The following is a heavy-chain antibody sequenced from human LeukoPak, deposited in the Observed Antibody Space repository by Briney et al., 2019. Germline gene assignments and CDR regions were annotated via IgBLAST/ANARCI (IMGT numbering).Heavy chain of an antibody. Sequence: SETLSLTCAVYGGSFSGFYWSWIRHVPGKGLEWIGYIYYSGSTNYNPSLKGRVTISVDTPKNQFSLKRRSVTAADTAVYYCARVTGYMIEDYFDYWGQGTLVTVSS. D-gene: IGHD3-22*01. CDR1: GGSFSGFY. J-gene: IGHJ4*02. V-gene: IGHV4-59*01. CDR2: IYYSGST. CDR3: ARVTGYMIEDYFDY.